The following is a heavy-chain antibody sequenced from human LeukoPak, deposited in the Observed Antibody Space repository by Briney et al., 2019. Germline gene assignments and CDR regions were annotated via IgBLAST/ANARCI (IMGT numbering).Heavy chain of an antibody. CDR2: IIPIFGTA. J-gene: IGHJ4*02. Sequence: SVKVSCKASGGTFSSYAISWVRQAPGQGLEWMGRIIPIFGTANYAQKFQGRVTITADESTSTAYMELSSLRSEDTAVYYCAREGPPVGATTPPVGYWGQGTLVTVSS. CDR1: GGTFSSYA. D-gene: IGHD1-26*01. V-gene: IGHV1-69*13. CDR3: AREGPPVGATTPPVGY.